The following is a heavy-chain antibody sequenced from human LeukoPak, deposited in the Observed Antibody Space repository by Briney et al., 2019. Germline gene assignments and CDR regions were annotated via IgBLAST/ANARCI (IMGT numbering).Heavy chain of an antibody. CDR1: GFTFSGYG. J-gene: IGHJ4*02. CDR2: IRYDGSNK. Sequence: PGGSLGLSCAASGFTFSGYGMHWVRQAPGKGLEWVAFIRYDGSNKYYADSVKGRFTISRDNSKNTLYLQMNSLRAEDTAVYYCAKRGEYQLLGEDYFDYWGQGTLVTVSS. CDR3: AKRGEYQLLGEDYFDY. D-gene: IGHD2-2*01. V-gene: IGHV3-30*02.